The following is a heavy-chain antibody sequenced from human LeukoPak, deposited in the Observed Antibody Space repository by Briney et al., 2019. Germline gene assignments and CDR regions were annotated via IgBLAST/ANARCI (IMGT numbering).Heavy chain of an antibody. V-gene: IGHV3-23*01. D-gene: IGHD1-7*01. Sequence: GGSLRLSCAASGFTFGTYAMSWVRQAPGQGLEWVSAISGSGGSTYYADSVKGRFTISRDNSKNTLYLQMNSLRAEDTAVYYCAKGRRGLELLGWFDPWGQGTLVTVSS. CDR2: ISGSGGST. J-gene: IGHJ5*02. CDR3: AKGRRGLELLGWFDP. CDR1: GFTFGTYA.